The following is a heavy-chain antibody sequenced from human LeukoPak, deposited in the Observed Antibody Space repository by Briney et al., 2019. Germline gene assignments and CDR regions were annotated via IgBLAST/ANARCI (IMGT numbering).Heavy chain of an antibody. Sequence: KASETLSLTCAVYGGSFSGYYWSWIRQPPGKGLEWIGEINHSGSTNYNPSLKSRVTISVDTSKNQFSLKLNSVTAADTAMYYCARLFHPALSGNYPFDYWGQGTLVTVSS. CDR1: GGSFSGYY. CDR3: ARLFHPALSGNYPFDY. D-gene: IGHD1-26*01. V-gene: IGHV4-34*01. CDR2: INHSGST. J-gene: IGHJ4*02.